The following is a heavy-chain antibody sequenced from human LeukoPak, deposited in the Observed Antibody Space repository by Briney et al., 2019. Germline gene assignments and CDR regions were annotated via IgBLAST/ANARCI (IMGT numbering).Heavy chain of an antibody. D-gene: IGHD6-13*01. CDR3: ARTSSWYAGAWFDS. J-gene: IGHJ5*01. CDR1: RSSIRTADYY. Sequence: SETLSLTCTVSRSSIRTADYYWAWVRQPPGEGLEWLGSIYFSGTPYFNPSLKSRVAVSIDTSKNQFSLKVTSVNASDTAVYFCARTSSWYAGAWFDSWGQGTLVTVSS. CDR2: IYFSGTP. V-gene: IGHV4-39*01.